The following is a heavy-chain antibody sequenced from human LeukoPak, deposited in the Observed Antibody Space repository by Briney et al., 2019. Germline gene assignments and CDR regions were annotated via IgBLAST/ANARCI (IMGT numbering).Heavy chain of an antibody. J-gene: IGHJ4*02. D-gene: IGHD1-26*01. Sequence: SETLSLTCTVSGGSISSYYWGWIRQPPGEALEWIGHMYSTGSTNYNPSLRSRVTISVDTSKRQFSLKLTSVTAADTAVYYCSRESGPFSPFGFWGQGTLVSVHS. CDR1: GGSISSYY. CDR2: MYSTGST. V-gene: IGHV4-4*08. CDR3: SRESGPFSPFGF.